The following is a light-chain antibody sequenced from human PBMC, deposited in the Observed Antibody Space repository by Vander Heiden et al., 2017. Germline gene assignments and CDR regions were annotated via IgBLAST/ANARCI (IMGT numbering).Light chain of an antibody. CDR1: SSDVGGYNY. CDR2: DVS. CDR3: TSYSSSGTLVV. J-gene: IGLJ2*01. V-gene: IGLV2-14*03. Sequence: QSALTQPASVSGSPGQSITISCTGTSSDVGGYNYVSWYQHHPGKAPKLMIYDVSDRPSGVSNRFSGSKSGSTASLTISGLQAEDEADYYCTSYSSSGTLVVFGGGTKLTVL.